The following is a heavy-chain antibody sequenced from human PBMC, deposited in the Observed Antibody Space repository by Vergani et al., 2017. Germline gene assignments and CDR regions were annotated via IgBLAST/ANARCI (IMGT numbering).Heavy chain of an antibody. CDR3: AMLPTYCGGDCPFDY. V-gene: IGHV1-58*02. CDR2: IVVGSGNT. Sequence: QMQLVQSGPEVKKPGTSVKVSCKASGFTFTSSAMQWVRQARGQRLEWIGWIVVGSGNTNYAQKFQERVTITRDMSTSTAYMELSSLRSEDTAVYYCAMLPTYCGGDCPFDYWGQGTLVTVSS. D-gene: IGHD2-21*02. J-gene: IGHJ4*02. CDR1: GFTFTSSA.